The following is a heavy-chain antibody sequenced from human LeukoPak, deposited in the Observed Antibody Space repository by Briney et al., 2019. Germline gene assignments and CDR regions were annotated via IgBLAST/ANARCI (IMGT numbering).Heavy chain of an antibody. CDR3: ARGPRLPKYFQH. V-gene: IGHV3-7*03. CDR1: GFTFSNYW. Sequence: GGSLRLSCAASGFTFSNYWLTWVRQAPGQGLEWVANIKQDGSEKHYVDSAKGRFTISRDNAKNSLYLQMDSLRAEDTAVYYCARGPRLPKYFQHWGQGTLVTVSS. D-gene: IGHD5-12*01. J-gene: IGHJ1*01. CDR2: IKQDGSEK.